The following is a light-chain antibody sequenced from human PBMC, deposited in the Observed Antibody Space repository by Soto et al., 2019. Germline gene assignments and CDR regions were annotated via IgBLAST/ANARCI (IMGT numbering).Light chain of an antibody. CDR1: SSDVGGYNY. Sequence: QSALTQPASVSGSPGQSITISCTGTSSDVGGYNYVSWYQQHPGKAPKLMIYEVSNRPSGVSNRFSGSKSGNTASLTISGLQAEDEADYYCSSYTSSSTRVXXGGTQXTVL. CDR3: SSYTSSSTRV. CDR2: EVS. V-gene: IGLV2-14*01. J-gene: IGLJ3*02.